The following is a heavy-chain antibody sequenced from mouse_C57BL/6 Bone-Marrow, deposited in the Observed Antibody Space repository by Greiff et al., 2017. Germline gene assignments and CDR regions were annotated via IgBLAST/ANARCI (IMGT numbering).Heavy chain of an antibody. J-gene: IGHJ1*03. V-gene: IGHV5-9*01. CDR1: GFTFSSYT. CDR2: ISGGGGNT. D-gene: IGHD1-1*01. CDR3: SRQVTTVLATKYFDV. Sequence: VQLKESGGGLVKPGGSLKLSCAASGFTFSSYTMSWVRQTPEKRLQWVAAISGGGGNTYYPDSVKGRFTISRDNDKTILYLQMSSLRSEDTALYYCSRQVTTVLATKYFDVWGTGTTVTVSS.